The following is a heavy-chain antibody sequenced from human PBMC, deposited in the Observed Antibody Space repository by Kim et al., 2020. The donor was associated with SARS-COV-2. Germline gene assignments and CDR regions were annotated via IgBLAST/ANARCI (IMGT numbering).Heavy chain of an antibody. CDR1: GGSFSGYY. V-gene: IGHV4-34*01. CDR3: ARVTLTTVTTRDPGLPYYYGMDV. D-gene: IGHD4-4*01. Sequence: SETLSLTCAVYGGSFSGYYWNWIRQPPGKGLEWIGEINHSGSTNYNPSLKSRVTISVNTSKNQFSLKLSSVTAADTAVYYCARVTLTTVTTRDPGLPYYYGMDVWGQGTTVTVSS. J-gene: IGHJ6*02. CDR2: INHSGST.